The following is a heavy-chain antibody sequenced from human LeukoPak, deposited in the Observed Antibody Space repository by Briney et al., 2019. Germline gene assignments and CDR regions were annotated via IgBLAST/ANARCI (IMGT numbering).Heavy chain of an antibody. V-gene: IGHV3-7*01. CDR3: ARESSIVVVVAAFNWFDP. CDR2: IKQDGSEK. CDR1: GFTFSSYW. J-gene: IGHJ5*02. Sequence: GGSLRLSCAASGFTFSSYWMSWVRQAPGKGLEWVANIKQDGSEKYYVDSVKGQFTISRDNAKNSLYLQMNSLRAEGTAVYYCARESSIVVVVAAFNWFDPWGQGTLVTVSS. D-gene: IGHD2-15*01.